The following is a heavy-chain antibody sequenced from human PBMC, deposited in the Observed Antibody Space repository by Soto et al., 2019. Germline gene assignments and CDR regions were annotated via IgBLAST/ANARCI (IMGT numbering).Heavy chain of an antibody. CDR2: IHHSGST. Sequence: SETLSLTCAVSGDSITSRHWWNWVRQPPGKGLEWIGEIHHSGSTNYNPSFKSRVTISVDTSKNQFSLKLSSVTAADTAVYYCAGTRGYCSGGSCPTVVDYWGQGTLVTLSS. CDR1: GDSITSRHW. J-gene: IGHJ4*02. V-gene: IGHV4-4*02. D-gene: IGHD2-15*01. CDR3: AGTRGYCSGGSCPTVVDY.